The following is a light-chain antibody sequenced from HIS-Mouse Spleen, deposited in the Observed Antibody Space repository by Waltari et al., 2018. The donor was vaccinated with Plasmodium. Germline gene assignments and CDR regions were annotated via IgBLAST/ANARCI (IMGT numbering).Light chain of an antibody. CDR3: QSADSSGTPNWV. V-gene: IGLV3-25*03. CDR2: KDS. J-gene: IGLJ3*02. Sequence: SYELTQPPSVSVSQGQTARLTCSGDVLPKQSAYWYQQKPGQAPVLVIYKDSERPSGIPERFSGSSSGTTVTLTISGVQAEDEADYYCQSADSSGTPNWVFGGGTKLTVL. CDR1: VLPKQS.